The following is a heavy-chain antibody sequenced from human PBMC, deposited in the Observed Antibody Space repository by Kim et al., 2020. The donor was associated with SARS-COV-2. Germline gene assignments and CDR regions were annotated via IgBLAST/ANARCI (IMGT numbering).Heavy chain of an antibody. CDR3: ASGRMTTEYYFDY. V-gene: IGHV1-69*01. J-gene: IGHJ4*02. D-gene: IGHD4-17*01. Sequence: YAQKFQGRVTITAAESTSTAYMELSSLRSEDTAVYYCASGRMTTEYYFDYWGQGTLVTVSS.